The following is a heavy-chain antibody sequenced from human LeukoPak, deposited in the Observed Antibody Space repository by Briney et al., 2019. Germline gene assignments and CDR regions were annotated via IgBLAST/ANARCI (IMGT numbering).Heavy chain of an antibody. CDR1: GFTFSNYG. CDR3: ARGDRSDAFDI. V-gene: IGHV3-33*01. D-gene: IGHD2-21*02. CDR2: IWYDGSNK. Sequence: PGRSLRLSCAASGFTFSNYGMHWVRQAPGKGLEWVAVIWYDGSNKYYADSVKGRFTISRDNSKNTLYLQMNSLRAEDTAVYYCARGDRSDAFDIWGQGTMVTVSS. J-gene: IGHJ3*02.